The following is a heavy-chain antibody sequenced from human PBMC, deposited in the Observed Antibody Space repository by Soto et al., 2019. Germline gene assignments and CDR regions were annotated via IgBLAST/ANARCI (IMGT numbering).Heavy chain of an antibody. D-gene: IGHD3-22*01. CDR2: ISAYNGNT. V-gene: IGHV1-18*04. CDR3: ARDTYYDSSGPYGFDY. CDR1: GYTFTSYG. Sequence: ASVKVSCKASGYTFTSYGISWVRQAPGQGLEWMGWISAYNGNTNYAQKLQGRVTMTTDTSTSTAYMELRSLRSDDTAVYYCARDTYYDSSGPYGFDYWGQGTLVTV. J-gene: IGHJ4*02.